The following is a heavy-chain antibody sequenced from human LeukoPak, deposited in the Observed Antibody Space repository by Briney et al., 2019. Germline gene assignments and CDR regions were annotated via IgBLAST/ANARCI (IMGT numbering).Heavy chain of an antibody. CDR3: ARRRDSGSLQHFDY. CDR2: IGGGASDT. D-gene: IGHD1-26*01. Sequence: GGSLRLSCAVSGFTFFSIGMGWVRQAPGKGLEWVAAIGGGASDTKYTDSVEGRFTISRDNAKNSLYLQMNSLRAEDTAVYYCARRRDSGSLQHFDYWGQGTLVTVSS. CDR1: GFTFFSIG. J-gene: IGHJ4*02. V-gene: IGHV3-21*04.